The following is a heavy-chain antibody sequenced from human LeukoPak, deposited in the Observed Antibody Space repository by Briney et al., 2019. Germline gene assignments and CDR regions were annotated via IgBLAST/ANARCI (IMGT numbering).Heavy chain of an antibody. Sequence: ASVKVSCKASGYTFTGYYMHWVRQAPGQGLEWMGWINPNSGGTNYAQKFQGRVTMTRDTSISTAYMELSRLRSDDTAVYYCARDMGASGYDSPYYYDRQTDDAFDIWGQGTMVTVSS. CDR1: GYTFTGYY. CDR3: ARDMGASGYDSPYYYDRQTDDAFDI. J-gene: IGHJ3*02. D-gene: IGHD3-22*01. V-gene: IGHV1-2*02. CDR2: INPNSGGT.